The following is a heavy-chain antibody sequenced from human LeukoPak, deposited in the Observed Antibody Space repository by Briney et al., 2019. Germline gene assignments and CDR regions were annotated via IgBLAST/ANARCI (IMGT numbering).Heavy chain of an antibody. CDR2: MNPNSGNT. J-gene: IGHJ4*02. CDR1: GYTFTSYD. Sequence: ASVKVSCKASGYTFTSYDINWVRQATGQGLEWMGWMNPNSGNTGCAQKFQGRVTMTRNTSISTAYMELSSLRSEDTAVYYCAKAMYYYDSSDGSNFDYWGQGTLVTVSS. D-gene: IGHD3-22*01. CDR3: AKAMYYYDSSDGSNFDY. V-gene: IGHV1-8*01.